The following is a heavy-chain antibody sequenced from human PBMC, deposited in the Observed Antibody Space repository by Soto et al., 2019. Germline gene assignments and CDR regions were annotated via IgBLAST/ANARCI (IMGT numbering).Heavy chain of an antibody. CDR2: IKQDGSEK. CDR1: GFTFSSYW. Sequence: EVQLVESGGGLVQPGGSLRLSCAASGFTFSSYWMSWVRQAPGKGLEWVANIKQDGSEKYYVDSVKGRFTISRDNAKNSLYLQMNSLRAEDTAVYYCARDQTTVTTGGWFDPWGQGTLVTVSS. CDR3: ARDQTTVTTGGWFDP. J-gene: IGHJ5*02. D-gene: IGHD4-17*01. V-gene: IGHV3-7*01.